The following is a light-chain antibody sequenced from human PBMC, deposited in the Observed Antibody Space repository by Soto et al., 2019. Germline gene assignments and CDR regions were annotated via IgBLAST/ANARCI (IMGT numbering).Light chain of an antibody. CDR2: SNN. J-gene: IGLJ3*02. CDR3: SSFTRSHTWV. CDR1: SSNIGSNS. V-gene: IGLV1-44*01. Sequence: QSVLTQPPSASGTPGQRVTIACSGSSSNIGSNSVNWYQQLPGTAPTLLIYSNNQRPSGVPDRFSGSKSGTSASLAVNGLQSEDEADYHCSSFTRSHTWVFGGGTKLTVL.